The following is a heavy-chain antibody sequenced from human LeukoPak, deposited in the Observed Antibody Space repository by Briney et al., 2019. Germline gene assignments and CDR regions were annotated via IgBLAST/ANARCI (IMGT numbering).Heavy chain of an antibody. CDR1: GFTFSNAW. CDR3: GKNRYSGSLSPFDI. V-gene: IGHV3-23*01. D-gene: IGHD1-26*01. Sequence: GGSLRLSCAASGFTFSNAWMNWVRQAPGKGLEWVSAISGGGGNTYYADSVKGRFTISRDNSKNTLYLQMNSLRAEDTAVYYCGKNRYSGSLSPFDIWGQGTMVTVSS. J-gene: IGHJ3*02. CDR2: ISGGGGNT.